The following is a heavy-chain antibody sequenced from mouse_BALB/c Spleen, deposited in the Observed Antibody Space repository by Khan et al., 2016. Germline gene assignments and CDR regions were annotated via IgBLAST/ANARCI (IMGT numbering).Heavy chain of an antibody. CDR3: ARSDYPYAMDY. V-gene: IGHV3-2*02. CDR1: GYSITSDYA. J-gene: IGHJ4*01. D-gene: IGHD2-13*01. CDR2: ISYSGST. Sequence: EVQLQESGPGLVKPSQSLSLTCTVTGYSITSDYAWNWIRQFPGNKLEWMGYISYSGSTSYNPSLKSRISITRDTSKNQFFLQLNSVTTEDTATYYWARSDYPYAMDYWGQGTSVTVSS.